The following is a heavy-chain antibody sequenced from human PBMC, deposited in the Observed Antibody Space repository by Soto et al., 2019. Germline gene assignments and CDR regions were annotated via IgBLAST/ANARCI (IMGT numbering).Heavy chain of an antibody. CDR1: GYTFTGYY. CDR2: INPNSGGT. Sequence: ASVKVSCKASGYTFTGYYMHWVRQAPGQGLEWMGWINPNSGGTNYAQKFQGRVTMTRDTTISTAYMELSRLRSDDTAVYYCARVRFVLMAAGAFDIWGQGPMVTVS. J-gene: IGHJ3*02. V-gene: IGHV1-2*02. D-gene: IGHD2-8*01. CDR3: ARVRFVLMAAGAFDI.